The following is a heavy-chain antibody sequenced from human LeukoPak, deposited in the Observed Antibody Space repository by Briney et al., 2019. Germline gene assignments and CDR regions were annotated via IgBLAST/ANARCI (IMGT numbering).Heavy chain of an antibody. V-gene: IGHV3-11*04. CDR2: ISSGGDIM. J-gene: IGHJ3*02. CDR3: ARVWFRDDGAFDI. D-gene: IGHD3-9*01. Sequence: GGSLRLSCAASGLRFSDYYVSWIRQAPGKGLQWVSYISSGGDIMHYADSVKGRFTSSRDNAKNTLYLQMNSLRAEDTAVYYCARVWFRDDGAFDIWGQGTMVTVSS. CDR1: GLRFSDYY.